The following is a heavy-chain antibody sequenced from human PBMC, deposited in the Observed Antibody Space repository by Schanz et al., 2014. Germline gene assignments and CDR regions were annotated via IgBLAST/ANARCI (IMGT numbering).Heavy chain of an antibody. CDR2: ISSTGGST. J-gene: IGHJ4*02. D-gene: IGHD1-1*01. CDR3: ARDGVAATTDFEY. Sequence: EVQLVESGGGLVQPGGSLRLSCAASEFTFSRQSMNWVRQAPGKGPEWVSAISSTGGSTYYADSVKGRFTISRDNAKSSLHLQMNSLRADDTAVYYCARDGVAATTDFEYWGQGALVTVSS. CDR1: EFTFSRQS. V-gene: IGHV3-21*06.